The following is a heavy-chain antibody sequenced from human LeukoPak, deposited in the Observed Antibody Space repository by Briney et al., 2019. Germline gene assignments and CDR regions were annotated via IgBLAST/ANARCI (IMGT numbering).Heavy chain of an antibody. CDR2: INSDGSTT. CDR3: VRVTWNYVPFDY. Sequence: PGGSLRLSCAASGFTFSSYWMHWVRQAPGKGLVWVSRINSDGSTTTYADSVKGRFTISRDNARNTLYLQMNSLGAEDTAVYYCVRVTWNYVPFDYWGQGTLVTVSS. D-gene: IGHD3-10*02. J-gene: IGHJ4*02. CDR1: GFTFSSYW. V-gene: IGHV3-74*01.